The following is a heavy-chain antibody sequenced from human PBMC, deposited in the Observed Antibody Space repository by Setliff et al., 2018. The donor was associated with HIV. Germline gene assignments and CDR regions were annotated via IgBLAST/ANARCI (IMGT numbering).Heavy chain of an antibody. D-gene: IGHD6-19*01. CDR1: GGSFSGYY. CDR2: INHSGST. J-gene: IGHJ1*01. Sequence: PSETLSLTCAVYGGSFSGYYWSWIRQPPGKGLEWIGEINHSGSTNYNPSLKRRVSISVDTSKNQFSLKLTSLTAADTAVYYCARGRLAVTGTRYFQYWGQGTLVTVSS. CDR3: ARGRLAVTGTRYFQY. V-gene: IGHV4-34*01.